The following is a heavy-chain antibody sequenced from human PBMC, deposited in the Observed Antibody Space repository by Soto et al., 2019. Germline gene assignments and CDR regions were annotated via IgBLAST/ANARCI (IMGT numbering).Heavy chain of an antibody. D-gene: IGHD3-16*01. V-gene: IGHV3-7*01. CDR3: ARDDYDWARDY. CDR1: GFTFSSHW. CDR2: IKHDGSET. J-gene: IGHJ4*02. Sequence: EVQLVESGGGLVQPGGSLRLSCAASGFTFSSHWMSWVRQAPGKGLEWVANIKHDGSETYYVDSVKGRFTISRDNAKKSLYLQMHSLRAEDTAVYYCARDDYDWARDYWGQGTLVTVSS.